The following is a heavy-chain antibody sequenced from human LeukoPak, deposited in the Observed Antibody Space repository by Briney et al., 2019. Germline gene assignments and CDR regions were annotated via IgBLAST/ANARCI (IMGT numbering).Heavy chain of an antibody. CDR2: ISGSGGST. CDR1: GFTFSSYA. J-gene: IGHJ3*02. Sequence: PGGSLRLSCAASGFTFSSYAMSWVRQAPGKGLEWVSAISGSGGSTYYADSVKGRFPISRDNSKNTLYLQMNSLRAEDTAVYYCARAGDYYDSSGYYNAFDIWGQGTMVTVSS. CDR3: ARAGDYYDSSGYYNAFDI. D-gene: IGHD3-22*01. V-gene: IGHV3-23*01.